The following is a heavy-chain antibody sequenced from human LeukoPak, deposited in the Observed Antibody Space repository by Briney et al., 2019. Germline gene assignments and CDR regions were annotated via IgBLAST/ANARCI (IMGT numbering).Heavy chain of an antibody. V-gene: IGHV4-39*01. J-gene: IGHJ4*02. CDR1: GGSISSSSYY. Sequence: PSETLSLTCTVSGGSISSSSYYWGWLRQPPGKGLEWIGSIYYSGSTYYNPSLKSRVTISVDTSKNQFSLKLSSVTAADTAVYYCARHEYSSSSSSVDYWGQGTLVTVSS. D-gene: IGHD6-6*01. CDR3: ARHEYSSSSSSVDY. CDR2: IYYSGST.